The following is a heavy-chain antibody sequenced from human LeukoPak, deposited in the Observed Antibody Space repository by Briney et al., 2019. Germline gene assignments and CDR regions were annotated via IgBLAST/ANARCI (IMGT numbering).Heavy chain of an antibody. V-gene: IGHV4-34*01. J-gene: IGHJ4*02. CDR3: ARMVVIAATNYNSDY. Sequence: SETLSLTCAVYGGSFSGYYWSWIRQPPGKGLEWIGKIKHSGSTNYNPSLKSRVTISVDTSKKQFSLKLSSVTAADTAVYYCARMVVIAATNYNSDYWGQGTLVTVSS. CDR1: GGSFSGYY. CDR2: IKHSGST. D-gene: IGHD2-15*01.